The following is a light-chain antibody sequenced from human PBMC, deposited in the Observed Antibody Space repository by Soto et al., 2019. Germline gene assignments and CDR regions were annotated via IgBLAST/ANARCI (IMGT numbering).Light chain of an antibody. CDR2: AAS. Sequence: AIQMTQSPSSLSASVGDRVTITCRASQGIRNDLGWYQQKPGKAPKLLIYAASSLQSGVPSRFSGSGSGTDFTLTISSLQPDYVATYYCLQDYNSLRTLGQGTKVEIK. CDR1: QGIRND. V-gene: IGKV1-6*01. J-gene: IGKJ1*01. CDR3: LQDYNSLRT.